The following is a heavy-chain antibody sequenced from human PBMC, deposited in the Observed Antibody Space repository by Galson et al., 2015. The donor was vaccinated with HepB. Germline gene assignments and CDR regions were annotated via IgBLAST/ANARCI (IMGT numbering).Heavy chain of an antibody. Sequence: SVKVSCKASGYTFTSYYMHWVRQAPGQGLEWMGIINPSGGSTSYAQKFQGRVTMTRDTSTSTVYMELSSLRSEDTAVYYCARGFGRPRIYYYDSSGYYYYFDYWGQGTLVTVSS. CDR3: ARGFGRPRIYYYDSSGYYYYFDY. V-gene: IGHV1-46*01. CDR2: INPSGGST. CDR1: GYTFTSYY. D-gene: IGHD3-22*01. J-gene: IGHJ4*02.